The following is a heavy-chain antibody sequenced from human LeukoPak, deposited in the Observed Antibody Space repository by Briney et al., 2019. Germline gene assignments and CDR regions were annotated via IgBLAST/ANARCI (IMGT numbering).Heavy chain of an antibody. J-gene: IGHJ4*02. Sequence: SVRVSYKASGGTFSSYAISWVRQAPGQGLEWMGGIIPIFGTANYAQKFQGRVTITADESTSIAYMDLSSLRSVDTAVYYCARGLVPAAIRGGGFAYWGQRTLVTVSS. CDR3: ARGLVPAAIRGGGFAY. D-gene: IGHD2-2*02. CDR1: GGTFSSYA. V-gene: IGHV1-69*13. CDR2: IIPIFGTA.